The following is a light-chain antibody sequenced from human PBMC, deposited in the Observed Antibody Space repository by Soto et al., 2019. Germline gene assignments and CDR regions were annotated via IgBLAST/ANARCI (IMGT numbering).Light chain of an antibody. Sequence: EVLITQSPATLSVSPGERVTLSCRASQSVSGKLAWYQQTPGQPPRLLIYDASTRDTGIPARFSGSGSGTECTLTISRLQSEDFEVYYCQQSNNWPWTFGQGTKVDIK. J-gene: IGKJ1*01. CDR2: DAS. V-gene: IGKV3-15*01. CDR3: QQSNNWPWT. CDR1: QSVSGK.